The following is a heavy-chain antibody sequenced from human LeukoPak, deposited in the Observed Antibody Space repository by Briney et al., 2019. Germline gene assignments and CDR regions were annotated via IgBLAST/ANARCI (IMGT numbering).Heavy chain of an antibody. CDR2: ISTSGSTM. V-gene: IGHV3-11*04. D-gene: IGHD6-13*01. CDR3: ARFLMAAGYRFDY. J-gene: IGHJ4*02. Sequence: PGGSLRLSCAASGFTFSDYYMSWIRQAPGKGLAWVSDISTSGSTMYYADSLKGRFTISRDNAKNSLYLQMNSLRAEDTAVYYCARFLMAAGYRFDYWGQGTLVTVSS. CDR1: GFTFSDYY.